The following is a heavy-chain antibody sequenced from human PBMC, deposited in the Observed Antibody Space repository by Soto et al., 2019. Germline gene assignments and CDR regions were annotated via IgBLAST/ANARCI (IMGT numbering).Heavy chain of an antibody. J-gene: IGHJ4*02. D-gene: IGHD3-16*01. CDR2: VSPDGNQK. CDR1: GFTLNKFP. CDR3: ASQQQRLLGGVSSYWDH. Sequence: QVVVTESGGSVVQPGKSLRLSCVAYGFTLNKFPTHWVRQAPGKGLEWVAIVSPDGNQKSYADSVQGRFSISRDNSKKTVYLQMNDLRREDTALYYCASQQQRLLGGVSSYWDHWGLGTLVIVSS. V-gene: IGHV3-30-3*01.